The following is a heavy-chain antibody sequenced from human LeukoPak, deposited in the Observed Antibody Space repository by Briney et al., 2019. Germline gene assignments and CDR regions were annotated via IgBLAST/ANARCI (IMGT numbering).Heavy chain of an antibody. Sequence: SVKVSCKASGGTFSSYAISWVRQARGQGLEWMGGIIPIVGTANYAQKFQGRVTITADKSTSTAYMELSSLRSEDTAVYYCARALPGYCSSTSCLYYYYGMDVWGKGTTVTVSS. D-gene: IGHD2-2*01. CDR2: IIPIVGTA. V-gene: IGHV1-69*06. CDR3: ARALPGYCSSTSCLYYYYGMDV. J-gene: IGHJ6*04. CDR1: GGTFSSYA.